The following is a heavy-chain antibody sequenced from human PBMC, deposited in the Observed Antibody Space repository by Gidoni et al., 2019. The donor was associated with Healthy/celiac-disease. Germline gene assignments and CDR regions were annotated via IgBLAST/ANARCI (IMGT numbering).Heavy chain of an antibody. CDR2: INHSGST. CDR1: GGSFSGYY. J-gene: IGHJ6*03. D-gene: IGHD2-2*01. CDR3: ARGSRYCSSTSCYTGGRHYYYYMDV. V-gene: IGHV4-34*01. Sequence: QVQLQQWGAGLLKPSETLSLTCAVYGGSFSGYYWSWIRQPPGKGLEWIGEINHSGSTNYNPSLKSRVTISVDTSKNQFSLKLSSVTAADTAVYYCARGSRYCSSTSCYTGGRHYYYYMDVWGKGTTVTVSS.